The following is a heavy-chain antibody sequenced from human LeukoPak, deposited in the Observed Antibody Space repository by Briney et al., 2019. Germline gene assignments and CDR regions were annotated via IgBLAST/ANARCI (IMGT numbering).Heavy chain of an antibody. CDR1: GKTLSDLS. CDR3: AGAHSSTNFDY. Sequence: ASVKVSCKVSGKTLSDLSIHWLRQPPGKGLEWLGGSDPEDGERIYAQMFQSRVTMTEDTSIDTAYMELSSLRSEDTAVYYCAGAHSSTNFDYWGQGTLVTVSS. J-gene: IGHJ4*02. CDR2: SDPEDGER. D-gene: IGHD2-2*01. V-gene: IGHV1-24*01.